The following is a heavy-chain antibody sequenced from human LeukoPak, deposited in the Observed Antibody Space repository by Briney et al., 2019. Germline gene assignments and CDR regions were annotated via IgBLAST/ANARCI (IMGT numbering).Heavy chain of an antibody. V-gene: IGHV6-1*01. Sequence: SQTLSLTCVISGDSVSNNSESWNWIRQSPSRGLEWLGRTYYRSKWYNDYAVSVKSRITINPDTSKNQFSLQLNAVTPEDTAVYYCARTYDGDMDVWGKGTTVTVSS. CDR3: ARTYDGDMDV. J-gene: IGHJ6*03. CDR1: GDSVSNNSES. CDR2: TYYRSKWYN. D-gene: IGHD3-16*01.